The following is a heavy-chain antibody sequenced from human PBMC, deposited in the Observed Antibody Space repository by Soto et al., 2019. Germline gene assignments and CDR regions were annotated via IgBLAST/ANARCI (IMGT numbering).Heavy chain of an antibody. J-gene: IGHJ6*02. V-gene: IGHV3-33*01. Sequence: QVQLVESGGGVVQPGRSLRLSCAASGFTFSSYGMHWVRQAPGKGLEWVAVIWSDGSNKYYADSMKGRFTISRDNSKKTLYLQMASLSAEDTAVYYCARGGGQGGVYGVYVWGQGTTVTVAS. CDR3: ARGGGQGGVYGVYV. D-gene: IGHD3-10*01. CDR1: GFTFSSYG. CDR2: IWSDGSNK.